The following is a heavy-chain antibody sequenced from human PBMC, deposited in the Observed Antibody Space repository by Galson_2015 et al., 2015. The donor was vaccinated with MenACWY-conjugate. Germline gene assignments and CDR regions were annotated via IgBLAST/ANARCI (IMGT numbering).Heavy chain of an antibody. Sequence: CAISGDSVSSDSAAWNWIRQSPSRGLEWLRRTYYRSKWYNDYAVSVKSRITFNPDTSKNQFSLQLNSVTPDDTAVYYCARTSGGYFDYWGQGTVVTVSS. CDR1: GDSVSSDSAA. CDR3: ARTSGGYFDY. J-gene: IGHJ4*02. CDR2: TYYRSKWYN. V-gene: IGHV6-1*01. D-gene: IGHD3-22*01.